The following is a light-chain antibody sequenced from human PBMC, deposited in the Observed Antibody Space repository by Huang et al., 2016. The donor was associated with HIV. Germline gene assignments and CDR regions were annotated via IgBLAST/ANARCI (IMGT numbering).Light chain of an antibody. J-gene: IGKJ1*01. V-gene: IGKV1-39*01. CDR1: HNINSN. CDR3: QQSQNTPWT. Sequence: DIQMTQSPSSLSASIGDRVTMTCRASHNINSNLNWYQQKPGKAPNLLIFIATYLASGVPSRFSGSGSGTHFTLTINGLQPEDLATDFCQQSQNTPWTFGQGSRLEIK. CDR2: IAT.